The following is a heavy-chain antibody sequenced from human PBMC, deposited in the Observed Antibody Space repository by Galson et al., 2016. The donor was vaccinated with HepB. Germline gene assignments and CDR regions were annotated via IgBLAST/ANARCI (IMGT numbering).Heavy chain of an antibody. Sequence: SLRLSCAASEFTFSTYDMHCVRQAPGKGVEWVASIWYDGSNKYYADSVTGLFTISRDTSKNTLDLQMKSLRAEDTAVYYCAREKPYTGGMDVWGKGTTVTVFS. CDR2: IWYDGSNK. J-gene: IGHJ6*04. V-gene: IGHV3-33*01. CDR1: EFTFSTYD. CDR3: AREKPYTGGMDV. D-gene: IGHD1-1*01.